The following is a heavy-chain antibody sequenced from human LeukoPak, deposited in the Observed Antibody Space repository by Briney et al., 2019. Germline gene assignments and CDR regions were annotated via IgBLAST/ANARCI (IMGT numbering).Heavy chain of an antibody. Sequence: GGSLTLSCAASGFTFSSYAMSWVRQAPGKGLEWVSAISGSGGSTDYADSVKGRFTISRDNSKSTLYLQMNTLRAEDTAVYYCAKAYTNTWYVSDYWGQGTLVTVSS. CDR1: GFTFSSYA. J-gene: IGHJ4*02. D-gene: IGHD6-13*01. V-gene: IGHV3-23*01. CDR2: ISGSGGST. CDR3: AKAYTNTWYVSDY.